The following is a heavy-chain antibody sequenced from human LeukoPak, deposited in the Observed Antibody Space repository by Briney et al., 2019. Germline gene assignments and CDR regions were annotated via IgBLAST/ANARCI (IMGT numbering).Heavy chain of an antibody. D-gene: IGHD2-15*01. V-gene: IGHV3-48*01. Sequence: QPGGSLRLSCAASGFTFSSYSMNWVRQAPGKGLEWVSYISSSSSTIYYADSVKGRFTISRDNAKNSLYLQMNSLRAEDTAVYYCARDCSGGSCSWNAFDIWGQGTMVTVSS. CDR3: ARDCSGGSCSWNAFDI. CDR1: GFTFSSYS. CDR2: ISSSSSTI. J-gene: IGHJ3*02.